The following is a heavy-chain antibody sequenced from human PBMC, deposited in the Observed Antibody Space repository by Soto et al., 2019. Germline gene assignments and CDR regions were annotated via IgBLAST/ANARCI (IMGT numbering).Heavy chain of an antibody. J-gene: IGHJ4*02. Sequence: GGSLRLSCTASGFTFGDYAMSWFRQAPGKGLEWVGFIRSKAYGGTTEYAASVKGRFTISRDDSKSIAYLQMNSLKTEDTAVYYCTRALKVVAATQNFDYWGQGTLVTVSS. CDR3: TRALKVVAATQNFDY. V-gene: IGHV3-49*03. D-gene: IGHD2-15*01. CDR1: GFTFGDYA. CDR2: IRSKAYGGTT.